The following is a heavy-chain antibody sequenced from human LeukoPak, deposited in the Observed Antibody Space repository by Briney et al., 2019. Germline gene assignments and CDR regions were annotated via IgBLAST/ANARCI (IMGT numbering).Heavy chain of an antibody. CDR2: ISGSTGST. CDR1: GFTFINYG. Sequence: TGGSLRLSCVGTGFTFINYGMSWVRQAPGKGLEWVSAISGSTGSTYYADSVKGRFTISRDNSKNTVYLQMNSLRAEDTAVYYRAKNYDFWSGYSFDYWGQGTLVTVSS. J-gene: IGHJ4*02. D-gene: IGHD3-3*01. CDR3: AKNYDFWSGYSFDY. V-gene: IGHV3-23*01.